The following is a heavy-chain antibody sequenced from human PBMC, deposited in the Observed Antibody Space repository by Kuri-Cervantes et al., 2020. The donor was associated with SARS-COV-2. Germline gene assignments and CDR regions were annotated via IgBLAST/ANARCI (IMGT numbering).Heavy chain of an antibody. Sequence: GESLKISCAASGFTFSSYWMSWVRQAPGKGLEWVANIKQDGSEKYYVDSVKGRFTISRDNSKNTLYLQMNSLRAEDTAVYYCARDLDTTGTLSYAFDIWGQGTVVTVSS. CDR3: ARDLDTTGTLSYAFDI. J-gene: IGHJ3*02. CDR2: IKQDGSEK. D-gene: IGHD1-1*01. V-gene: IGHV3-7*01. CDR1: GFTFSSYW.